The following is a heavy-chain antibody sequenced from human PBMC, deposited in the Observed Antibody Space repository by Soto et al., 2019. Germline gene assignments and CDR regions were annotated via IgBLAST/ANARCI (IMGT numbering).Heavy chain of an antibody. CDR2: IYPGDSDT. D-gene: IGHD2-2*01. J-gene: IGHJ4*02. CDR3: ATRRCSSTSCRFDY. CDR1: GYSFTSYW. Sequence: GESLKISCKGSGYSFTSYWIGWVRQIPGKGLEWMGIIYPGDSDTRHSPSFQGQVTISADKSISTAYLQWSSLKASDTAMYYCATRRCSSTSCRFDYWGQGTLVTVSS. V-gene: IGHV5-51*01.